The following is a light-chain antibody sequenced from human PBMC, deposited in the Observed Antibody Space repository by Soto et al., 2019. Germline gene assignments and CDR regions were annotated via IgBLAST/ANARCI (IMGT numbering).Light chain of an antibody. CDR1: QSISSN. Sequence: EIVLTQSPATLSLSPGERATLSCRASQSISSNLAWYQQKPGQAPRLLIYHTSTRATGIPARFSGSGSGTEFTLTISSLQSEDFAVYYCQQYNNWPPITFGQGTRLEIK. CDR2: HTS. CDR3: QQYNNWPPIT. V-gene: IGKV3-15*01. J-gene: IGKJ5*01.